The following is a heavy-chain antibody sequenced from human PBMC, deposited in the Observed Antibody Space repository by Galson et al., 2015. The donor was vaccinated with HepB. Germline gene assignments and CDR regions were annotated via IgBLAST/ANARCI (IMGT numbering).Heavy chain of an antibody. Sequence: SLRLPCAASGFTLSSYAMHWVRKAPGKGLEWVAVISYEGSNKYYADSVKGRFTISRDNSKNTLYLQMNSLRAEDTAVYYCARQYYYDSSGYPDAFDIWGQGTMVTVSS. CDR1: GFTLSSYA. V-gene: IGHV3-30*04. CDR2: ISYEGSNK. J-gene: IGHJ3*02. D-gene: IGHD3-22*01. CDR3: ARQYYYDSSGYPDAFDI.